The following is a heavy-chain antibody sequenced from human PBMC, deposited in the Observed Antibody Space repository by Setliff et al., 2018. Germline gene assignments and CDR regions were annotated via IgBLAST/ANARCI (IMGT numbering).Heavy chain of an antibody. Sequence: ASVKVSCKLSGNTLTELSMHWVRQAPGGGPEWVGGFDPQGGEIIYAQKLQGRITMTEDTSTNTAYMELSSLRSEDTAVYYRAAIVDTDWHKEFQYWGQGTLVTVSS. CDR2: FDPQGGEI. D-gene: IGHD3-9*01. V-gene: IGHV1-24*01. J-gene: IGHJ1*01. CDR3: AAIVDTDWHKEFQY. CDR1: GNTLTELS.